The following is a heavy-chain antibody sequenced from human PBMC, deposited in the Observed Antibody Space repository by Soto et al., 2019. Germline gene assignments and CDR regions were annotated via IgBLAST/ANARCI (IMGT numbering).Heavy chain of an antibody. D-gene: IGHD2-8*02. J-gene: IGHJ4*02. CDR2: ISRDGGTK. CDR1: GFTVSTYG. Sequence: QVQLVESGGGVVQPGRSLRLSCAVSGFTVSTYGMHWVRQAPGKGLEWVAVISRDGGTKYYADSVKGRFTISRDNSRNTLFLKMNSLRGDDMAVYYCTGEVASGYWCQGTLVTVSS. CDR3: TGEVASGY. V-gene: IGHV3-30*03.